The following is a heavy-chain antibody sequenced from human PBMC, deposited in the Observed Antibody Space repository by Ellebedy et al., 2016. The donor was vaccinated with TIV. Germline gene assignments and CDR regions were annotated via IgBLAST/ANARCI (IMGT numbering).Heavy chain of an antibody. Sequence: MPSETLSLTCAVSGGSISSSSYYWGWIRQPPGKGLEWIGSIYYSGSTYSNPSLKSRVTISVDTSKNQFSLKLSSVTAAYTAVYYCARRRRRGQTIFGVVDNWFDPWGQGTLVTVSS. D-gene: IGHD3-3*01. CDR3: ARRRRRGQTIFGVVDNWFDP. CDR2: IYYSGST. V-gene: IGHV4-39*01. J-gene: IGHJ5*02. CDR1: GGSISSSSYY.